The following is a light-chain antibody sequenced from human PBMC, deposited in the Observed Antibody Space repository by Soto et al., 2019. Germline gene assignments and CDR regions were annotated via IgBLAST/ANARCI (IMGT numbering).Light chain of an antibody. CDR3: QQNDNLSA. J-gene: IGKJ3*01. CDR1: RDIGNY. CDR2: DAS. V-gene: IGKV1-33*01. Sequence: DIRLTQSPSSLSASVGDRVSITCQASRDIGNYLNWYQQKPGKDPQLRIYDASNLETGLQLRFRGRGSGTDFTSTITTLLPDYIAPYYCQQNDNLSAFGPGTKVVI.